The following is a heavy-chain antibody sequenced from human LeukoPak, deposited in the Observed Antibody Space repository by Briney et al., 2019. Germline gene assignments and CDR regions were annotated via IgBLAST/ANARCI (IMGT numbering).Heavy chain of an antibody. Sequence: AGSLTLSCAASGFSFDDYAMHWVRQAPGKGLEWVSLISGDGGSTYYADSVKGRFTISRDNSKNSLYLQMNSLRTEDTALYYCAKGADPLAAAEVDYWGQGTLVTVSS. V-gene: IGHV3-43*02. J-gene: IGHJ4*02. CDR3: AKGADPLAAAEVDY. CDR1: GFSFDDYA. D-gene: IGHD6-13*01. CDR2: ISGDGGST.